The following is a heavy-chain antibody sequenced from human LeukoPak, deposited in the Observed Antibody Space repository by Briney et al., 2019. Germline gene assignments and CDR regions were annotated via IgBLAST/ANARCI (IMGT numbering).Heavy chain of an antibody. CDR2: ISGSGGST. J-gene: IGHJ4*02. D-gene: IGHD3-10*01. CDR3: AKDMVRGVITTYFDY. V-gene: IGHV3-23*01. Sequence: GGSLRLSCAASGFTFSSYGMSWVRQAPGKGLEWVSAISGSGGSTYYADSVKGRFTISRYNSKNTLYLQMNSLRAEDTAVYYCAKDMVRGVITTYFDYWGQGTLVTVSS. CDR1: GFTFSSYG.